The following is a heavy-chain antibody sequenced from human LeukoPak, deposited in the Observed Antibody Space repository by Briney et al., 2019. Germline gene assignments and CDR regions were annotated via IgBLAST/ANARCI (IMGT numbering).Heavy chain of an antibody. CDR2: INRNGDST. Sequence: GGSLRLSCAASGVTFGDYGMSWVRQAPGKGLAWVSGINRNGDSTGYADFVKGRFTISRDNAKNSLYLQMNILRVDDTALYHCARKGLGGELGGFDSWGQGTLVTVSS. J-gene: IGHJ4*02. CDR3: ARKGLGGELGGFDS. D-gene: IGHD1-26*01. CDR1: GVTFGDYG. V-gene: IGHV3-20*01.